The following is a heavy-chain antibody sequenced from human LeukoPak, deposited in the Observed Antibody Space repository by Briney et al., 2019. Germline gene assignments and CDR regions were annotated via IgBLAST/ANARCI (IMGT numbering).Heavy chain of an antibody. CDR2: IKQDGSEK. D-gene: IGHD3-16*01. CDR1: GFIFSNYW. J-gene: IGHJ5*02. V-gene: IGHV3-7*04. CDR3: ARDMIILQS. Sequence: PGGSLRLSCSASGFIFSNYWMTWVRQAPGKGLEWVANIKQDGSEKYYVDSVKGRFTISRDNAKKSLYLQMNSLRAEDTAVYFCARDMIILQSWGQATLVTVSS.